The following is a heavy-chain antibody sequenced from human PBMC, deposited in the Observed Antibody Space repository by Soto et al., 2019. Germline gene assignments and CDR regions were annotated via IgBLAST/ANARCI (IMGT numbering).Heavy chain of an antibody. J-gene: IGHJ4*02. CDR3: SRRGDWTALDPLDY. D-gene: IGHD2-21*01. V-gene: IGHV3-73*02. CDR2: IRSKVNTYAT. CDR1: GFTFSDSA. Sequence: EVQLVESGGGLVQPGGSLKLSCAASGFTFSDSAMHWVRQASGKGPEWVGRIRSKVNTYATAYAASVKGRFTISRDDSMNTTYLRMNSLKTEDTVVYYCSRRGDWTALDPLDYWGQGPLVTVSS.